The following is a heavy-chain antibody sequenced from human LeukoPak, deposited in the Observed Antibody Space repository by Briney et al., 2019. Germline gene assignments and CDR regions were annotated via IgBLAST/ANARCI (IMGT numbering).Heavy chain of an antibody. V-gene: IGHV3-64D*06. D-gene: IGHD4-17*01. J-gene: IGHJ4*02. CDR2: ISSNGGST. Sequence: GGSLRLSCSASGFTFSSYAMHWVRQAPGKGLEYVSAISSNGGSTYYADSVRGRFTISRDNSKNTLYLQMSSLRAEDTAVYYCVKDLYGDYVGHFDYWGQGTLVTVSS. CDR3: VKDLYGDYVGHFDY. CDR1: GFTFSSYA.